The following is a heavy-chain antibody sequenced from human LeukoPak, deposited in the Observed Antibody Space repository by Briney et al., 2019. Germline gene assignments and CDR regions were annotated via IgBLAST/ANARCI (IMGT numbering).Heavy chain of an antibody. CDR3: ARERQWLVLHYYYYYTDV. CDR1: GGSISSHY. CDR2: IYYSGGT. Sequence: SETLSLTCTVSGGSISSHYWSWIRQPPGKGLEWIGYIYYSGGTNYNPSLKSRVTISVDTSKNQFSLKLSSVTAADTAVYYCARERQWLVLHYYYYYTDVWGKGTTVTVSS. V-gene: IGHV4-59*11. J-gene: IGHJ6*03. D-gene: IGHD6-19*01.